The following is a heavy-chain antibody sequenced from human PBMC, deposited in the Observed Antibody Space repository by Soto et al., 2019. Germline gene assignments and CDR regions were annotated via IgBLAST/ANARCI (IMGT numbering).Heavy chain of an antibody. CDR2: IRSKAYGGTT. CDR3: TRGVVPALYGMDV. V-gene: IGHV3-49*04. Sequence: GGSLRLSCAASGFTFSSYAMSWVRQAPGKGLEWVGFIRSKAYGGTTEYAASVKGRFTISRDDSKSIAYLQMNSLKTEDTAVYYCTRGVVPALYGMDVWGQGTTVTVSS. D-gene: IGHD2-2*01. J-gene: IGHJ6*02. CDR1: GFTFSSYA.